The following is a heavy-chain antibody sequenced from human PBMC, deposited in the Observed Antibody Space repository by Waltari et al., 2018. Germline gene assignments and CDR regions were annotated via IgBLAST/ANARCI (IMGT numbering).Heavy chain of an antibody. CDR3: ARLGASIAARGWFDP. CDR2: IDTSGST. Sequence: HVQLQESLPGLVKPSKTLSLTCTVSCGSNSRGGYCLSLIRQPAGKGLECVGRIDTSGSTNYNPALKSRVTISVETSKNQCSLKLSSVTAADTAVDYCARLGASIAARGWFDPWGQGTLVTVSS. V-gene: IGHV4-61*02. CDR1: CGSNSRGGYC. D-gene: IGHD6-6*01. J-gene: IGHJ5*02.